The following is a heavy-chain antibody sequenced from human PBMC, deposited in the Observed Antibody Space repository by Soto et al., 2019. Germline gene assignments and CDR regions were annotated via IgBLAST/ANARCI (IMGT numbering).Heavy chain of an antibody. CDR3: VRDKGGSYADAFDI. Sequence: PSETLSLTCPVSGASISSSYWRWTRKPAGKGLEWIGRIYTSGSTNYNPSLKRRLTMSGDTSRNQFSLKLTSVTAADTAFYYCVRDKGGSYADAFDIWGQETMVTVSS. CDR2: IYTSGST. J-gene: IGHJ3*02. D-gene: IGHD1-26*01. CDR1: GASISSSY. V-gene: IGHV4-4*07.